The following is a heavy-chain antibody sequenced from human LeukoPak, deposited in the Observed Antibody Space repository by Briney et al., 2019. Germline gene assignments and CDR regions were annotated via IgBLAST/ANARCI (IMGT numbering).Heavy chain of an antibody. V-gene: IGHV4-4*07. CDR2: IYTSGST. Sequence: SETLSLTCAVYGGSFSGYYWSWIRQPAGKGLEWIGRIYTSGSTNYNPSLKSRVTMSVDASKNQFSLKLSSVTAADTAVYYCAREPLSKNYYDHLDDDYWGQGTLVTVSS. J-gene: IGHJ4*02. CDR1: GGSFSGYY. D-gene: IGHD3-22*01. CDR3: AREPLSKNYYDHLDDDY.